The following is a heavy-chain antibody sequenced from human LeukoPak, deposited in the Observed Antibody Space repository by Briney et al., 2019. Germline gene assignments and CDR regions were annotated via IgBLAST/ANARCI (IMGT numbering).Heavy chain of an antibody. J-gene: IGHJ4*02. Sequence: ASVKVSCKASGYNFANYGMSWVRQAPGQGLEWMGWVSVYKGNTQYAQKFQDRVTMTTDTSTSTVYMELRGLESGDTAVYYCARDRSVNDHWGQGTLVTVSS. CDR2: VSVYKGNT. D-gene: IGHD3-3*01. V-gene: IGHV1-18*01. CDR3: ARDRSVNDH. CDR1: GYNFANYG.